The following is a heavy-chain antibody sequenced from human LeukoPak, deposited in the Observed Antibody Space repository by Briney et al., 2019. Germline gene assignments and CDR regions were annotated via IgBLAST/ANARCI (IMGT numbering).Heavy chain of an antibody. V-gene: IGHV3-33*01. CDR1: GFTFSRFG. CDR3: ARDRGELYGGGTNLDY. Sequence: GGSLRLSCAVSGFTFSRFGMHWVRQAPGKGLEWVAGIWYDGSNKYYPDSVKGRFTISRDNSKNTLSLQMNSLRAEDTAVYYCARDRGELYGGGTNLDYWGQGTLVTVSS. D-gene: IGHD1-14*01. J-gene: IGHJ4*02. CDR2: IWYDGSNK.